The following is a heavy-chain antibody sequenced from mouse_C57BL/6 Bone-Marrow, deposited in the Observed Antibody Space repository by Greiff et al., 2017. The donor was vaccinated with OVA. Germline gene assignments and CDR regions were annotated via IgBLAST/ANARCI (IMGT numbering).Heavy chain of an antibody. CDR3: TSERIYYFGIILYYFDY. J-gene: IGHJ2*02. CDR1: GYTFTSYW. Sequence: EVQLQQSGPVLARPGASVKMSCKTSGYTFTSYWMHWVKQRPGQGLEWIGAIYPGNSDTSYNQKFKGKAKLTAVTSASTAYMELSSLTNEDSAVYYCTSERIYYFGIILYYFDYWGQGTSLTVSS. V-gene: IGHV1-5*01. CDR2: IYPGNSDT. D-gene: IGHD1-1*01.